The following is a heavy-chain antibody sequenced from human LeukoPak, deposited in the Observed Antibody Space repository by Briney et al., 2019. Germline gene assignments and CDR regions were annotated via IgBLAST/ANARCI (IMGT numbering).Heavy chain of an antibody. CDR2: INHSGST. V-gene: IGHV4-34*01. CDR3: ARGSAAIMGFDY. Sequence: PSETLSLTCAVYGGSFSGYYWSWIRQPPGKGLEWIGEINHSGSTNYNPSLKSRVTISVGTSKNQFSLKLSSVTAADTAVYYCARGSAAIMGFDYWGQGTLVTVSS. J-gene: IGHJ4*02. D-gene: IGHD2-2*01. CDR1: GGSFSGYY.